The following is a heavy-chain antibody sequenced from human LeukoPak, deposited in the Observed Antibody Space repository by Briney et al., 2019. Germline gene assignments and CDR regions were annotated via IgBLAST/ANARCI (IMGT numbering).Heavy chain of an antibody. J-gene: IGHJ6*03. Sequence: PSETLSLTCTVSGGSISSGNYYWTWIRQSAGKGLEWIGRIYSSGGTNYSPSFKSRVTISADTSKNQFSLKLNSVTAADTAVYFCARDHSTPNAGYMDVWGRGTTVTVSS. D-gene: IGHD2-8*01. CDR2: IYSSGGT. CDR3: ARDHSTPNAGYMDV. V-gene: IGHV4-61*02. CDR1: GGSISSGNYY.